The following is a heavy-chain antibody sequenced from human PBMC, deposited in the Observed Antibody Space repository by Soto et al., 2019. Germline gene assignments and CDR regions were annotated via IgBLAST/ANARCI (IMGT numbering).Heavy chain of an antibody. D-gene: IGHD3-22*01. Sequence: GAGPTLGNATATLTLTCTFSGFSLSTSGMRVSWIRQAPGKALEWLARIDWDEDRFYSTSLKTRLTISKDTSKNQVVLTMTKMDPVDTATYYCARMRSDYDSSGLDYWGQGTLVTVS. CDR3: ARMRSDYDSSGLDY. CDR2: IDWDEDR. J-gene: IGHJ4*02. CDR1: GFSLSTSGMR. V-gene: IGHV2-70*04.